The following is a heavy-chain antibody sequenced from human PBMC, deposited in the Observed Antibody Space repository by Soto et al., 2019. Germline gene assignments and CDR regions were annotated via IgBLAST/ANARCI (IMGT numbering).Heavy chain of an antibody. CDR3: ATVGPYSPRWDF. CDR1: EFAFSTFG. Sequence: EVQVLESGGGLVQPGGSLRLSCVFSEFAFSTFGMSWVRQAPGKGLESVSSISAIGDSTYHADSVKGRFSISRDNSRNSIYLQMNNLRAEDTAVYYCATVGPYSPRWDFWGQGTVVSVSS. V-gene: IGHV3-23*01. CDR2: ISAIGDST. J-gene: IGHJ3*01. D-gene: IGHD2-15*01.